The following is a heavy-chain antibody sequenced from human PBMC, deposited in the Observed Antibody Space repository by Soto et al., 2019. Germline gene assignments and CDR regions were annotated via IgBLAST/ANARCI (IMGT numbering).Heavy chain of an antibody. CDR1: GFTFSFYA. Sequence: GFLRLSCSASGFTFSFYARHWVRRAPGKGLEYVSSISINGGSTHYADSVKGRFTISRDNSKNTQYLQMSSLRADDTALYYCVKGEYYYDSSGYYPFDYWGQGTLVTVSS. V-gene: IGHV3-64D*06. J-gene: IGHJ4*02. D-gene: IGHD3-22*01. CDR2: ISINGGST. CDR3: VKGEYYYDSSGYYPFDY.